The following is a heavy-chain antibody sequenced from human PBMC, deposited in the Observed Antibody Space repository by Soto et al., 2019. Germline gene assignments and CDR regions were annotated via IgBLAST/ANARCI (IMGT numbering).Heavy chain of an antibody. Sequence: GGSLRLSCAASGFTFSSYAMNWVRQAPGKGLEWVSGISGSGGSTYYADSVKGRFTISRDNSKNTLYLQMNSLRAEDTAVYYCASFIGGRGVKHWGQGTLVTVSS. CDR3: ASFIGGRGVKH. CDR2: ISGSGGST. D-gene: IGHD3-10*01. V-gene: IGHV3-23*01. CDR1: GFTFSSYA. J-gene: IGHJ4*02.